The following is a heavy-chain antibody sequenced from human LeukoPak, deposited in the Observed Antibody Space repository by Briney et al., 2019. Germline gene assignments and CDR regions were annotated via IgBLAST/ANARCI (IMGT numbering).Heavy chain of an antibody. Sequence: PSETLSLTCTVSGGSISSYYWSWIRQPPGKGLEWIGYIYYGGSTSYNPSLKSRVTISVDTSKNQFSLKLSSVTAADTAVYYCARDRSSWYPNCFDPWGQGTLVTVSS. CDR3: ARDRSSWYPNCFDP. J-gene: IGHJ5*02. CDR2: IYYGGST. V-gene: IGHV4-59*01. CDR1: GGSISSYY. D-gene: IGHD6-13*01.